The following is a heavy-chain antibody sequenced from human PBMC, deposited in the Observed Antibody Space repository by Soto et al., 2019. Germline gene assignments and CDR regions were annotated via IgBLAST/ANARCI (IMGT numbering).Heavy chain of an antibody. CDR2: ISGSGGST. J-gene: IGHJ5*02. CDR3: ARTIRLRDWFDP. D-gene: IGHD4-17*01. V-gene: IGHV3-23*01. Sequence: LRLSCAASGFTFSSYAMSWVRQAPGKGLEWVSAISGSGGSTYYADSVKGRFTISRDNSKNTLYLQMNSLRAEDTAVYYCARTIRLRDWFDPWGQGTQVTVSS. CDR1: GFTFSSYA.